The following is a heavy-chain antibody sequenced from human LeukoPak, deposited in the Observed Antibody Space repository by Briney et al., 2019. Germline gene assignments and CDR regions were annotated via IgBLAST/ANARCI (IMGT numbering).Heavy chain of an antibody. J-gene: IGHJ5*02. V-gene: IGHV3-23*01. D-gene: IGHD3-10*01. CDR3: AKDRGFGEFGLDWFDP. CDR1: GFTFSSYG. CDR2: ISGSGGST. Sequence: GGSLRLSCAASGFTFSSYGMSWVRQAPGKGLEWVSAISGSGGSTYYADSVKGRFTISRDNSKNTLYLQMNSLRAEDTAVYYCAKDRGFGEFGLDWFDPWGQGTLVTVSS.